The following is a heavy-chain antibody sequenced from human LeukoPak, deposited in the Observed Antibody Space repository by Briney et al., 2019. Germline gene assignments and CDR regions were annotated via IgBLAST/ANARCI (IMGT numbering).Heavy chain of an antibody. Sequence: GGSLRLSCAASGFTFSSYGMHWVRQAPGKGLEWVALIWYDGSNKYYADSVKGRLTISRDNSKNTLFLEMNSLRAEDTAVYYCAKALTSGWYLDAFNIWGQGTMVTVSS. D-gene: IGHD6-19*01. J-gene: IGHJ3*02. CDR1: GFTFSSYG. CDR2: IWYDGSNK. CDR3: AKALTSGWYLDAFNI. V-gene: IGHV3-30*02.